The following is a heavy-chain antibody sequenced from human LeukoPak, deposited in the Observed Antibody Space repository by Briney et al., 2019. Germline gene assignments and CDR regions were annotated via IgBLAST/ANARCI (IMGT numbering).Heavy chain of an antibody. J-gene: IGHJ2*01. V-gene: IGHV3-7*01. CDR3: AREGSNWYWYFDL. CDR1: GFTFSSYW. Sequence: TGGSLRLSCAASGFTFSSYWMSWVRQAPGKGLEWVPNIKQDGSEKYYVDSVKGRFTISRDNAKSSPYLQMNSLRAEDTAVYFCAREGSNWYWYFDLWGRGTLVTVSS. D-gene: IGHD6-13*01. CDR2: IKQDGSEK.